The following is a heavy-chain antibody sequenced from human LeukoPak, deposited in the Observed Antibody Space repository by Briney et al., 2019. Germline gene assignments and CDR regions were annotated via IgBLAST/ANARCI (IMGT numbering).Heavy chain of an antibody. J-gene: IGHJ5*02. Sequence: GESLKISCKASGYSFTNYWIGWVRQMPGKGLEWMGIIYPGDSDTRYSPSFQGQVTISADKSISTAYLQWSSLKASDTAMYYCARLPSEGYCSSTSCYVFSWFDPWGQGTLVTVSS. CDR3: ARLPSEGYCSSTSCYVFSWFDP. CDR2: IYPGDSDT. CDR1: GYSFTNYW. D-gene: IGHD2-2*01. V-gene: IGHV5-51*01.